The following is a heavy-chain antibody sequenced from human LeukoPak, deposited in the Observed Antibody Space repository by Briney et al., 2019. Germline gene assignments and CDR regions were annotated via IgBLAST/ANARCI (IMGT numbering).Heavy chain of an antibody. V-gene: IGHV1-8*03. CDR2: MNPNSGNT. Sequence: GASVKVSCKASGYTFTSYDINWVRQATGQGLEWMGWMNPNSGNTGYAQKFQGRVTITRNTSISTAYMELSSLRSEDTAVYYCARLVVCSSTSCFYNWFDPWGQGTLVTVSS. J-gene: IGHJ5*02. D-gene: IGHD2-2*01. CDR3: ARLVVCSSTSCFYNWFDP. CDR1: GYTFTSYD.